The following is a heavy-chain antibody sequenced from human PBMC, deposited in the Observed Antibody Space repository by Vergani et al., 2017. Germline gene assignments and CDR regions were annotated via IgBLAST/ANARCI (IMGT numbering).Heavy chain of an antibody. V-gene: IGHV3-33*01. CDR3: ASRTRYCSGGSCYRYFQH. CDR2: IWYDGSNK. J-gene: IGHJ1*01. D-gene: IGHD2-15*01. CDR1: GFTFSSYG. Sequence: QVQLVESGGGVVQPGRSLRLSCAASGFTFSSYGMHWVRQAPGKGLEWVAVIWYDGSNKYYADSVKGRFTISRDNSKNTLYLQMNSLRAEDTAVYYCASRTRYCSGGSCYRYFQHWGQGTLVTVSS.